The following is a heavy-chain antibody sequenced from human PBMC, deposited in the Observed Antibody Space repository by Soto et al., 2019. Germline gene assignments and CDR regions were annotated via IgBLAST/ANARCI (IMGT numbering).Heavy chain of an antibody. CDR2: ISGSGVST. V-gene: IGHV3-23*01. CDR1: GFTFSNYA. Sequence: GGSLRLSCAASGFTFSNYAMSWVRQAPGKGLEWVSLISGSGVSTYYADSVKGRFTISRDNSKNTLYLQMNSLRAEDTIVYSCEKVPFGKSLNYFDYWGQGTLVNVSS. J-gene: IGHJ4*02. CDR3: EKVPFGKSLNYFDY. D-gene: IGHD3-10*01.